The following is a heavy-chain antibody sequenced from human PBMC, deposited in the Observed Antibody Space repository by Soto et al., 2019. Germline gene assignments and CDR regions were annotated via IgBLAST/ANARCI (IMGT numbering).Heavy chain of an antibody. Sequence: GGSLRLSCAASGFTFSSYAMHWVRQAPGKGLEWVAVISYDGSNRYYADSVKGRFTISRDNSKNTLYLQMNSLRPEDTAVYYCERDINKWSRHWFDPWGQGTLVTVSS. CDR1: GFTFSSYA. D-gene: IGHD2-15*01. CDR3: ERDINKWSRHWFDP. CDR2: ISYDGSNR. V-gene: IGHV3-30-3*01. J-gene: IGHJ5*02.